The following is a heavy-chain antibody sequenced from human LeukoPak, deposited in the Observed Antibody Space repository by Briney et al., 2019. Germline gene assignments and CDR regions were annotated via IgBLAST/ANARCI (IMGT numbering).Heavy chain of an antibody. CDR1: GFTFSSYA. CDR3: ARGPGTGGVDY. J-gene: IGHJ4*02. CDR2: ISGLGGSI. V-gene: IGHV3-23*01. Sequence: SGGSLRLSCAASGFTFSSYALNWVRQAPGEGLDWVSSISGLGGSISYADSVKGRFTISRDNSKNTLYLQMNNLRAEDTAIYYCARGPGTGGVDYWGQGTLVTVSS. D-gene: IGHD2-8*02.